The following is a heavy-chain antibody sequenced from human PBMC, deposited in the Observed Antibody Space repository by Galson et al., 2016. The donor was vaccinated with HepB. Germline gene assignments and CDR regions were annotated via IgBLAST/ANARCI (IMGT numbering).Heavy chain of an antibody. V-gene: IGHV4-31*03. CDR3: ARGGSWAGY. Sequence: TLSLTCSVSGGSVINADFYWTWIRQRPGKGLEWIGYIYYSGNTYYNPSLQSRLAISVDTSENQFSLNLASVTVADTAVYYCARGGSWAGYWGQGTLVTVSS. CDR1: GGSVINADFY. CDR2: IYYSGNT. J-gene: IGHJ4*02. D-gene: IGHD3-10*01.